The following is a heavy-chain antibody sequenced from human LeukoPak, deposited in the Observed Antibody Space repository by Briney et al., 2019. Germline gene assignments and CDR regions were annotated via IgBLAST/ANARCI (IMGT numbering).Heavy chain of an antibody. Sequence: GGSLRLSCLASGFTFSNSWMTWVRQAPGKGLEWVANIKEDGSDKQYGDSVKGRFTISRDNAEKSVFLQMDGLRAEDTAVYYCAKDGLSGSYYRSNFDYWGQGTLVTVSS. CDR2: IKEDGSDK. CDR1: GFTFSNSW. J-gene: IGHJ4*02. CDR3: AKDGLSGSYYRSNFDY. D-gene: IGHD1-26*01. V-gene: IGHV3-7*01.